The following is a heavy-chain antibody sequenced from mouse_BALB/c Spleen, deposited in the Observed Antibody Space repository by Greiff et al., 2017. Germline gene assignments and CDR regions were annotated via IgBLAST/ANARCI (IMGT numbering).Heavy chain of an antibody. Sequence: QVQLKQSGAELMKPGASVKISCKATGYTFSSYWMHWVKQRPGQGLEWIGNIYPGSGSTNYDEKFKSKATLTVDTSSSTAYMQLSSLTSEDSAVYYCTITGTGWFAYWGQGTLVTVSA. CDR2: IYPGSGST. D-gene: IGHD4-1*01. CDR3: TITGTGWFAY. CDR1: GYTFSSYW. J-gene: IGHJ3*01. V-gene: IGHV1-55*01.